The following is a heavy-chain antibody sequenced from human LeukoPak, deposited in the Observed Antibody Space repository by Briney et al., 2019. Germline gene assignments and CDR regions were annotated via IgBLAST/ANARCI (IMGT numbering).Heavy chain of an antibody. CDR1: GGSISSYY. V-gene: IGHV4-59*01. D-gene: IGHD3-22*01. J-gene: IGHJ4*02. CDR3: ARVTGYMIEDYFDY. Sequence: SEPLSLTCTVAGGSISSYYWSWIRHPPGRGLEWFGYISYSGSTNYNPSLKSRVTISVDASKTQFSLRLSSVTAADTALYYCARVTGYMIEDYFDYWGQGTLVTISS. CDR2: ISYSGST.